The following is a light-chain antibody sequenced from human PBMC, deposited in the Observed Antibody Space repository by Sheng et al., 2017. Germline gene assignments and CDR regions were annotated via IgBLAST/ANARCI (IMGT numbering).Light chain of an antibody. J-gene: IGKJ4*01. Sequence: EIILTQSPATLSLSPGERATLSCKASQSVSGYLAWYQQKLDQAPRLLIYDTSKRATGVPGRFSGGGSASDFILTISIVEPEDSAVYYCHQRNSWPLTFGGGTKVEIK. CDR2: DTS. V-gene: IGKV3-11*01. CDR1: QSVSGY. CDR3: HQRNSWPLT.